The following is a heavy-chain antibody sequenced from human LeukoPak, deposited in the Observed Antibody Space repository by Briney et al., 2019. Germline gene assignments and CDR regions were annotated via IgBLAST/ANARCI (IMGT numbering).Heavy chain of an antibody. D-gene: IGHD1-26*01. CDR3: ARDRGVSYMYFQH. V-gene: IGHV3-20*04. CDR1: GFTFDDYG. CDR2: INWNGGRA. J-gene: IGHJ1*01. Sequence: PGGSLRLSCAASGFTFDDYGMSWVRQAPGKGLEWVSGINWNGGRAGHADSVKGRFTISRDNAKNSLFLQMNSLRAEDTALYYCARDRGVSYMYFQHWGQGTLVTVSS.